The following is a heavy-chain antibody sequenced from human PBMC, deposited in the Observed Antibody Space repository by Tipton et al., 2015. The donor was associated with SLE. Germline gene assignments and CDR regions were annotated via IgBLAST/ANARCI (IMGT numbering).Heavy chain of an antibody. CDR3: ARGLGTHDYGDY. CDR1: GGSISSHY. Sequence: LRLSCTVSGGSISSHYWSWFRQPPGKGLEWIGEINHSGSTNYNPSLKSRVTISVDTSKNQFSLKLSSVTAADTAVYYCARGLGTHDYGDYWGQGTLVTVSS. D-gene: IGHD3-16*01. V-gene: IGHV4-34*01. J-gene: IGHJ4*02. CDR2: INHSGST.